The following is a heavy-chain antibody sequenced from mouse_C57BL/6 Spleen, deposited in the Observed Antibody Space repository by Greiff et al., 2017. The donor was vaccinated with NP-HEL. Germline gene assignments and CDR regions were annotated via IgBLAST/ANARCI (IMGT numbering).Heavy chain of an antibody. CDR2: ISSGGDYI. CDR1: GFTFSSYA. J-gene: IGHJ2*01. D-gene: IGHD3-2*02. V-gene: IGHV5-9-1*02. CDR3: TRDPGQLRLRFDY. Sequence: EVMLVESGEGLVKPGGSLKLSCAASGFTFSSYAMSWVRQTPEKRLEWVAYISSGGDYIYYADTVKGRFTISRDNARNTLYLQMSSLKSEDTAMYYCTRDPGQLRLRFDYWGQGTTLTVSS.